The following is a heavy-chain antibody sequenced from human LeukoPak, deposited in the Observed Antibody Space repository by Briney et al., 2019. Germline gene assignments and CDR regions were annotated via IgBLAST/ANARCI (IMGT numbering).Heavy chain of an antibody. CDR2: ISESGDST. CDR3: AKDIAQGYTFGSIEQDY. CDR1: GLTFSDYA. V-gene: IGHV3-23*01. Sequence: QSGGSLRLSCAASGLTFSDYAMSWVRQAPGKGLEWVSAISESGDSTYYADSMKGRFTISRDNSKNTLYLQMNSLRAEDTAIYYCAKDIAQGYTFGSIEQDYWGQGTQVTVSS. J-gene: IGHJ4*02. D-gene: IGHD5-18*01.